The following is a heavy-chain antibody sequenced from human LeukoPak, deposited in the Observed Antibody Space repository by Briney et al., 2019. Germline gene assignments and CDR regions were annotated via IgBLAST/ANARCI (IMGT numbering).Heavy chain of an antibody. D-gene: IGHD6-13*01. V-gene: IGHV3-30*18. J-gene: IGHJ4*02. CDR1: GFTFSSYG. CDR3: AKVRAAAGAYFDY. Sequence: PGGSLRLSCAASGFTFSSYGMHWVRQAPGKGLEWVAVISYDGGNKYYADSVKGRFTISRDNSKNTLYLQMNSLRAEDTAVYYCAKVRAAAGAYFDYWGQGTLVTVSS. CDR2: ISYDGGNK.